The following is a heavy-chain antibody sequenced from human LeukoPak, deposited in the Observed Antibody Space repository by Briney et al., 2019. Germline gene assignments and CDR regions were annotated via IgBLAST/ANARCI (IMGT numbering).Heavy chain of an antibody. CDR3: AKDEAKIVATPLDY. J-gene: IGHJ4*02. D-gene: IGHD5-12*01. CDR1: GFTFSSYA. CDR2: ISGSGGST. V-gene: IGHV3-23*01. Sequence: PGGSLRLSCAASGFTFSSYAMSWVRQAPGKGLEWVSAISGSGGSTYYADSVKGRFTISRDNSKNTLYLQMNSLRAEDTAVYYCAKDEAKIVATPLDYWGQGTLVTVSS.